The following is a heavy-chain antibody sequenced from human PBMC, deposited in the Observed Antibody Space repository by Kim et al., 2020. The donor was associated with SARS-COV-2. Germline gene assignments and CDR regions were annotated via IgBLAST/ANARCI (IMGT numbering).Heavy chain of an antibody. Sequence: GGSLRLSCAASGFTFSSYGMHWVRQAPGKGLEWVAVISYDGSNKYYADSVKGRFTISRDNSKNTLYLQMNSLRAEDTAVYYCAKVQEDYYDSSGYYYVDAFDIWGQGTMVTVSS. CDR2: ISYDGSNK. V-gene: IGHV3-30*18. J-gene: IGHJ3*02. D-gene: IGHD3-22*01. CDR1: GFTFSSYG. CDR3: AKVQEDYYDSSGYYYVDAFDI.